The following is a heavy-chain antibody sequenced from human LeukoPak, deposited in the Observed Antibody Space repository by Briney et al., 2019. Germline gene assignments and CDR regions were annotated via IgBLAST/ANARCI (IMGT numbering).Heavy chain of an antibody. D-gene: IGHD3-22*01. V-gene: IGHV4-30-2*01. J-gene: IGHJ4*02. CDR1: GGSISGNFYS. CDR2: IFHSGSA. Sequence: SETLSLTCAVSGGSISGNFYSWSWIRQPPGRGLEWLGYIFHSGSAYYNPSLKSRVTISVDRSKNQFSLNLSSVTAADTAVYFCARGAGYYYDSNGSIRKSYFDSWGQGTLVTASS. CDR3: ARGAGYYYDSNGSIRKSYFDS.